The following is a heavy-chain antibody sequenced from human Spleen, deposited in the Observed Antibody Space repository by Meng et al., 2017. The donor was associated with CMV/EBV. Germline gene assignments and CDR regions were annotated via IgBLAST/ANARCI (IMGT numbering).Heavy chain of an antibody. CDR1: GFTFSSYS. D-gene: IGHD2-2*01. CDR3: ARGGGVVPAANMDV. Sequence: GESLKISCAASGFTFSSYSMNWVRQAPGKGPEWVSSISSSSSYIYYADSVKGRFTISRDNAKNSLYLQMNSLRAEDTAVYYCARGGGVVPAANMDVWGQGTTVTVSS. J-gene: IGHJ6*02. CDR2: ISSSSSYI. V-gene: IGHV3-21*01.